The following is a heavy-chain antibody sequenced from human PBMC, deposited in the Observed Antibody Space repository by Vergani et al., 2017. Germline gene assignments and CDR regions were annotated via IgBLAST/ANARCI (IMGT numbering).Heavy chain of an antibody. Sequence: QVQLQESGPGLVKPSETLSLTCTVSGGSVSSGSYYWSWIRQPPGKGLEWIGDIYYRGSTNYNPSLKSRVTISVDTSKNQFSLKLSSVTAADTAVYYCARXSYYYDSSGYYYVEDYYYYYMDVWGKGTTVTVSS. D-gene: IGHD3-22*01. J-gene: IGHJ6*03. CDR2: IYYRGST. CDR3: ARXSYYYDSSGYYYVEDYYYYYMDV. V-gene: IGHV4-61*01. CDR1: GGSVSSGSYY.